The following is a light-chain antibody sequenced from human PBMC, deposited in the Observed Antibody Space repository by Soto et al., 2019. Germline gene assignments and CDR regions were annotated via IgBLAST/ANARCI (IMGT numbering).Light chain of an antibody. CDR2: KAS. CDR3: QQYDVYSPWM. CDR1: QTISSW. J-gene: IGKJ1*01. Sequence: DIQMTQSPSSLSGSVGDRVTITCRASQTISSWLAWYKQKPGEAPKLLIYKASNLESGVSSRFSGSGSGTEFTLTISSLQPDDSATYYCQQYDVYSPWMFGQGTKVDIK. V-gene: IGKV1-5*03.